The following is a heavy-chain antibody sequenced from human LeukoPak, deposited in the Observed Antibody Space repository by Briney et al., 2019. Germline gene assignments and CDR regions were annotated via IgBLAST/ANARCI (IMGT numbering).Heavy chain of an antibody. V-gene: IGHV3-30*18. CDR2: ISYDGSNN. Sequence: GGSLRLSCAASGFTFSTYGMHWVRQAPGKGLEWVGVISYDGSNNYYADSVQDRFTICRDNSKNTLYLQMNSLRAEDTALYYCAKDPCSSTSCYAYNFYYYGMDVWGQGTTVTVSS. CDR3: AKDPCSSTSCYAYNFYYYGMDV. J-gene: IGHJ6*02. D-gene: IGHD2-2*01. CDR1: GFTFSTYG.